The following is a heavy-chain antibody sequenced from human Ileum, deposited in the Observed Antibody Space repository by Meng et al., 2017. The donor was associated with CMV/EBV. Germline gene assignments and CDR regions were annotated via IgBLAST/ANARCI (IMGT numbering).Heavy chain of an antibody. J-gene: IGHJ6*02. CDR3: AREGYSSSWYGAYYYGMDV. Sequence: SETLSLTCTVSGDSMSGYYWNWIRQPPGKGLEWIGFIYHIGSTNYNPSLKSRVTISRDNAKNSLYLQMNSLRAEDTAVYYCAREGYSSSWYGAYYYGMDVWGQGTTVTVSS. D-gene: IGHD6-13*01. CDR1: GDSMSGYY. V-gene: IGHV4-59*12. CDR2: IYHIGST.